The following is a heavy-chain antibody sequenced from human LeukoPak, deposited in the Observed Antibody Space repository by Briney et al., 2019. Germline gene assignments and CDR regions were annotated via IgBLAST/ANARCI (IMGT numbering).Heavy chain of an antibody. J-gene: IGHJ4*02. CDR1: GFTFSSYA. V-gene: IGHV3-23*01. CDR3: AKEHGDYLTTYYFDY. CDR2: ISGSGCST. Sequence: GGSLRLSCAASGFTFSSYAMSWLRQAPGKGLEWFSAISGSGCSTYYADSVNGRFTISRDNSNNTLYLQMNSLRAEDTAVYYCAKEHGDYLTTYYFDYWGQGSLVTVSS. D-gene: IGHD4-17*01.